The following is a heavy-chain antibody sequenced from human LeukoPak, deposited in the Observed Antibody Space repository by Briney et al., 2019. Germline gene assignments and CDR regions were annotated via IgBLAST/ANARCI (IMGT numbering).Heavy chain of an antibody. CDR1: GGSISSGGYY. D-gene: IGHD1-26*01. Sequence: PSQTLSLTCTVSGGSISSGGYYWSWIRQHPGKGLEWIGYIYYSGSTYYNPSLKSRVTISVDTSKNRFSLKLSSVTAADTAVYYCARGEVNPHLDYWGQGTLVTVSS. CDR3: ARGEVNPHLDY. J-gene: IGHJ4*02. CDR2: IYYSGST. V-gene: IGHV4-31*03.